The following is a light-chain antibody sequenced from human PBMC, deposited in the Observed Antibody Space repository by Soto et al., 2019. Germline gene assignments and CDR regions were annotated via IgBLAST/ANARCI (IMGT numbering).Light chain of an antibody. CDR2: DAS. V-gene: IGKV1-5*01. CDR1: QSIGRW. J-gene: IGKJ1*01. CDR3: QQYNTYSPERT. Sequence: DIQMTQSRSTLSAFVGDRVTITCRASQSIGRWLAWYQQKPGKAPKLLIYDASSLESGVPSRFSGSGSGTEFTLTISSLQPDDFATYYCQQYNTYSPERTFGQGTKVDIK.